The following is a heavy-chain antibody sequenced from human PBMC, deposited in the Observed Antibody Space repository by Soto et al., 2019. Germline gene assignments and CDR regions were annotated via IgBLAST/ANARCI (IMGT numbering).Heavy chain of an antibody. CDR1: GDSVSSNSAA. J-gene: IGHJ4*02. V-gene: IGHV6-1*01. CDR2: TYYRSKWYN. CDR3: ARALIHMVRGVILTN. D-gene: IGHD3-10*01. Sequence: SQTLSLTCAISGDSVSSNSAAWNWIRQSPSRGLEWLGRTYYRSKWYNDYAVSVKSRITINPDTSKNQFSLQLNSVTPEDTAVYYSARALIHMVRGVILTNWGQGTLVTVSS.